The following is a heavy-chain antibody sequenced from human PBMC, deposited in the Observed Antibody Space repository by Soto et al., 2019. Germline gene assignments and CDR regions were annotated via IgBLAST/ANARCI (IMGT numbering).Heavy chain of an antibody. CDR1: GYTFTSYA. V-gene: IGHV1-3*01. CDR3: ARSTHIPGTPENFDY. J-gene: IGHJ4*02. D-gene: IGHD2-21*01. Sequence: QVQLVQSGAEVKKPGASVKVSCKASGYTFTSYAMHWVRQAPGQRLEWMGWINAGNGNTKYSQKFQGRVTITRDTSASTAYMELSSLRSEDTAVYYCARSTHIPGTPENFDYWGQGTLVTVSS. CDR2: INAGNGNT.